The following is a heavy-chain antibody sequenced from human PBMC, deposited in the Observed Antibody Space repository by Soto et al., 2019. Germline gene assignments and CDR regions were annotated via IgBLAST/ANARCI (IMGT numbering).Heavy chain of an antibody. J-gene: IGHJ6*04. Sequence: EEQLVESGGGFVQPGRSLRLSCTPSGFTFDDDAINWFHQAPGKGLEWVGFIRGEKYGGTSEYAASVKGRFTISRDDSKNIASLQMNSLKTEDTALYFCARGLITLDVWGKGTTVTVSS. V-gene: IGHV3-49*03. D-gene: IGHD2-21*01. CDR3: ARGLITLDV. CDR1: GFTFDDDA. CDR2: IRGEKYGGTS.